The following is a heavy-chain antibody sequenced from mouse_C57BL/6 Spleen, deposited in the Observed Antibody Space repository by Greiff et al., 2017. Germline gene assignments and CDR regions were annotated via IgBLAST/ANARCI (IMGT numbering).Heavy chain of an antibody. J-gene: IGHJ4*01. CDR2: INYDGSST. CDR1: GFTFSDYY. V-gene: IGHV5-16*01. Sequence: DVQLVASEGGLVQPGSSMKLSCTASGFTFSDYYMAWVRQVPEKGLEWVANINYDGSSTYYLDSLKSRFIISRDNAKNILYLQMSSLKSEDTATYYCARVDYDAMDYWGQGTSVTVSS. CDR3: ARVDYDAMDY.